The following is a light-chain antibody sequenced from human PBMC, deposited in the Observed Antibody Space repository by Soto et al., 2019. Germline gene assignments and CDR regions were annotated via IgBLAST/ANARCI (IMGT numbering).Light chain of an antibody. Sequence: QSVLTQPPSASGTAGQGVTISCSGGDXNIGSNSVYWYQHLPRTAPKLLIYYNNQRPSGVPDRFAGSRSGTSASLAIVGLRSEDEAVYYCAAWDASLSACVFGNGTKVTVL. J-gene: IGLJ1*01. CDR3: AAWDASLSACV. CDR2: YNN. V-gene: IGLV1-47*02. CDR1: DXNIGSNS.